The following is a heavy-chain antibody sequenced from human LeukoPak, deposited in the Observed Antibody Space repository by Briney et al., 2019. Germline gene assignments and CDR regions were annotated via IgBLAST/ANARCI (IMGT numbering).Heavy chain of an antibody. CDR1: GFTFSSYS. J-gene: IGHJ4*02. V-gene: IGHV3-21*01. CDR2: ISSSSSYI. D-gene: IGHD3-22*01. CDR3: ARDVSYDSSGYYYDFALY. Sequence: GGSLRLSCAASGFTFSSYSMNWVRQAPGKGLEWVSSISSSSSYIYYADSVKGRFTISRDNAKNSLYLQMNSLRAEDTAVYYCARDVSYDSSGYYYDFALYWGQGTLVTVSS.